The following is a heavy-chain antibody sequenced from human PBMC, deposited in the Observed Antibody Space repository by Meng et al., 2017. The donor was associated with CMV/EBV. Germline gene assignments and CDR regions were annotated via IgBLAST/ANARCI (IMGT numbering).Heavy chain of an antibody. CDR3: VSMVVTRGWFDP. Sequence: GGSLRLSCAASGFTVSSNYMSWVRQAPGKGLEWVAVIYSGGSTYYADYVKGRFTISRDNSKNTLYLQMHSLRAEDTAVYYCVSMVVTRGWFDPWGQGTLVTVSS. V-gene: IGHV3-53*01. J-gene: IGHJ5*02. D-gene: IGHD4/OR15-4a*01. CDR1: GFTVSSNY. CDR2: IYSGGST.